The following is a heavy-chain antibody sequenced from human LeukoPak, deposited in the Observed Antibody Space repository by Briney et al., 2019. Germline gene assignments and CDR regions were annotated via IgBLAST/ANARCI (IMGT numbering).Heavy chain of an antibody. CDR3: AKSRTDMYLDAFDI. Sequence: GSLRLSCAASGFTFSSYSMNWVRQAPGKGLEWVSSISSSSSYIYYADSVKGRFTISRDNSKKTLYLQMNSLRAEDTAVYYCAKSRTDMYLDAFDIWGQGTMVTVSS. J-gene: IGHJ3*02. CDR2: ISSSSSYI. CDR1: GFTFSSYS. D-gene: IGHD1/OR15-1a*01. V-gene: IGHV3-21*01.